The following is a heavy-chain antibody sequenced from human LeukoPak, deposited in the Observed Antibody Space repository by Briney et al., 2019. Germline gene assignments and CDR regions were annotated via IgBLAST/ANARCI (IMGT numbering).Heavy chain of an antibody. D-gene: IGHD3-10*01. CDR1: GYSISSGYY. V-gene: IGHV4-38-2*01. CDR2: IFHSGNT. CDR3: ARASGSYGSGSYYYYGMDV. Sequence: SETLSLTCAVCGYSISSGYYGGWTRQPPGKGLGWIGNIFHSGNTFYNPSLKSRVNMSVDTSKSQISLKLSSVTAADTAVYYCARASGSYGSGSYYYYGMDVWGKGTTVTVSS. J-gene: IGHJ6*04.